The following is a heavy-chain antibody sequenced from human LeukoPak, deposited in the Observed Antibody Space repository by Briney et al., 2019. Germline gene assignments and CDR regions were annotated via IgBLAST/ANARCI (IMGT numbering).Heavy chain of an antibody. D-gene: IGHD3-9*01. V-gene: IGHV3-33*06. Sequence: GRSLRLSCAASGFTFSAYGMEWVRQAPGKGLEWVAAIWSDASNKYYADSVKGRFTISRDNSKNTLYLQMNSLRAEDTAVYYCAKDQTRYYDILTGGNWFDPWGQGTLVTVSS. CDR3: AKDQTRYYDILTGGNWFDP. J-gene: IGHJ5*02. CDR2: IWSDASNK. CDR1: GFTFSAYG.